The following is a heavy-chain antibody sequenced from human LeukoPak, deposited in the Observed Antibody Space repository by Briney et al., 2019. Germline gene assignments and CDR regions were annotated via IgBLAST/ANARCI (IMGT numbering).Heavy chain of an antibody. D-gene: IGHD4-17*01. V-gene: IGHV4-59*01. Sequence: PSETLSLTCTVSGGSISSYYWSWIRQPPGKGLEWIGYIYYSGSTNYNPSLKSRVTISVDTSKNQFSLKLSSVTAADTAVYYCARGRYGDYFVNYWGQGTLVTVSS. CDR2: IYYSGST. J-gene: IGHJ4*02. CDR3: ARGRYGDYFVNY. CDR1: GGSISSYY.